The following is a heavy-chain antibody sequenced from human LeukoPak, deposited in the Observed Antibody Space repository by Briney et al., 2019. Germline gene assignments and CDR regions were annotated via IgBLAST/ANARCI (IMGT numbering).Heavy chain of an antibody. CDR2: ISSNGGST. V-gene: IGHV3-64*01. Sequence: GGSLRLSCAASGFTFSSYAMHWVRQAPGKGLEYVSAISSNGGSTYYANSVKGRFTISRDNSKNTLYLQMGSLRAEDMAVYYCARDLEAAPEDYWGQGTLVTVSS. CDR1: GFTFSSYA. CDR3: ARDLEAAPEDY. J-gene: IGHJ4*02.